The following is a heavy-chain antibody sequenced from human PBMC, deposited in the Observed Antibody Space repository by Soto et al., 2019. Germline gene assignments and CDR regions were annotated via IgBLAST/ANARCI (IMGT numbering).Heavy chain of an antibody. Sequence: EVQLVESGGGLVQPDRSLRLSCAASGFTFDDYAMHWVRQGPGKGLEWVSGISWNSGGIGYAVSVKGRFTISRDNAKNSLYLQMDRLRPEDTAFYYCAKSPHDILIGSAFDYWGQGTLVTVSS. CDR1: GFTFDDYA. V-gene: IGHV3-9*01. CDR2: ISWNSGGI. D-gene: IGHD3-9*01. J-gene: IGHJ4*02. CDR3: AKSPHDILIGSAFDY.